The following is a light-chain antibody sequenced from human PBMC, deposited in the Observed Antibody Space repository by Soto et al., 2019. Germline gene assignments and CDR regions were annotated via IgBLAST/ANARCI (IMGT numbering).Light chain of an antibody. CDR2: DVS. J-gene: IGLJ2*01. V-gene: IGLV2-14*01. CDR1: SSDVGGYNY. CDR3: SSYTSSSTLVV. Sequence: QSALTQPASVSGSPGQSITISCTGTSSDVGGYNYVSWYQQHPRKASKLMIYDVSNRPSGVSNRFSGSKSGNTASLTIAGLQAEDDADYYCSSYTSSSTLVVFGGGTKLTVL.